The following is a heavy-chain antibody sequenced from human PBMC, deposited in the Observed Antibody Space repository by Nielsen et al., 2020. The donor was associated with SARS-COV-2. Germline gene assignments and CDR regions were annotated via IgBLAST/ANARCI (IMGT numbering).Heavy chain of an antibody. Sequence: ASVKVSCKASGYTFTSYDINWVRQATGQGLEWMGWMNPNSGNTGYAQKFQGRVTMTRNTSISTAYMELSSLRSEDTAVYYCARDQISSTSFDNWFDPWGQGTLVTVSS. V-gene: IGHV1-8*01. J-gene: IGHJ5*02. CDR1: GYTFTSYD. D-gene: IGHD2-2*01. CDR2: MNPNSGNT. CDR3: ARDQISSTSFDNWFDP.